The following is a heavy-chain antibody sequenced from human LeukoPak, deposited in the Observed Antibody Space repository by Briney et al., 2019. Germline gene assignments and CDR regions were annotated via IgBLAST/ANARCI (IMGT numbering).Heavy chain of an antibody. D-gene: IGHD5-18*01. CDR2: IYYSGST. J-gene: IGHJ4*02. V-gene: IGHV4-39*01. Sequence: KTSETLSLTCTVSGGSISSSTYYWGWIRQPPGKGLGCIGTIYYSGSTNYNPSLKSRVSISVDTSKNQFSLKLSSVTAADTAVYYCASSGYSYGYRDYWGQGTLVTVSS. CDR1: GGSISSSTYY. CDR3: ASSGYSYGYRDY.